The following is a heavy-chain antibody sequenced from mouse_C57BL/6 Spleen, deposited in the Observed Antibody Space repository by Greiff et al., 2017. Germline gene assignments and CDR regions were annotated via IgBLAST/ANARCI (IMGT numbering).Heavy chain of an antibody. CDR1: GYTFTSYW. D-gene: IGHD3-2*02. Sequence: QVQLQQPGAELVRPGTSVKLSCKASGYTFTSYWMHWVKQRSGQGLEWIGVIDPSDSYTNYNQKFKGKATLTVDTSSSTAYMQLSSLTSEDSAVYYCAKQLRPPFDYWGQGTTLTVSS. V-gene: IGHV1-59*01. J-gene: IGHJ2*01. CDR2: IDPSDSYT. CDR3: AKQLRPPFDY.